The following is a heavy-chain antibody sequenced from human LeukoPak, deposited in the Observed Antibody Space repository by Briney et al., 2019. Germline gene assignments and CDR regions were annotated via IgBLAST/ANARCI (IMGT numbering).Heavy chain of an antibody. V-gene: IGHV3-30*18. J-gene: IGHJ5*02. Sequence: PGGSLRLSCAASGFTFYNYGMHWVRQAPGKGLEWVAVISHDGSNIHYGDSVKGRFTISRDNSKNTWYLQMNSLRVEDTAVYYCAKDPYRVVVATGNYLAPWGQGTLVTVSA. CDR3: AKDPYRVVVATGNYLAP. D-gene: IGHD2-21*01. CDR1: GFTFYNYG. CDR2: ISHDGSNI.